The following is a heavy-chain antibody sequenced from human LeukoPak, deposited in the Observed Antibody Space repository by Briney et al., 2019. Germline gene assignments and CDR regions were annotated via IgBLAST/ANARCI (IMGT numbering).Heavy chain of an antibody. V-gene: IGHV4-34*01. CDR1: GGSFSGYY. Sequence: SETLSLTCAVYGGSFSGYYWSWIRQPPGKGLEWIGEINHSGSTNYNPSLKSRVTISVDTSKNQFSLKLSSVTAADTAVYYCAREGRTRGYCSSTSCYSPHAKNWFDPWGQGTLVTVSS. J-gene: IGHJ5*02. CDR2: INHSGST. CDR3: AREGRTRGYCSSTSCYSPHAKNWFDP. D-gene: IGHD2-2*01.